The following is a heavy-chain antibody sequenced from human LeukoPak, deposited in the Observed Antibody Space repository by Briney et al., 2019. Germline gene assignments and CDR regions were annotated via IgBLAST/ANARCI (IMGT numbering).Heavy chain of an antibody. CDR1: GGSISDYY. CDR2: MDYSGST. Sequence: SETLSLTCTVSGGSISDYYWTWIRQSPGTGLEWIGYMDYSGSTAYNPSLKSRVTISIDTSKKQFSLELSSVTAAGTAIYFCARRKRGSGGPFDYWGQGTLVTVSS. D-gene: IGHD6-19*01. CDR3: ARRKRGSGGPFDY. V-gene: IGHV4-59*08. J-gene: IGHJ4*02.